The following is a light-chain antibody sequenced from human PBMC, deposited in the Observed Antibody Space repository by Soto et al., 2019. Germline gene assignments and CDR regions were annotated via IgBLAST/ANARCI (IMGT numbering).Light chain of an antibody. Sequence: EIVLTQSPGTLSLSPGERATLSCRASQSVSSNYLAWYQQKFGQAPRLLTYGASSRAAGIPDRFSGSGSGTDFTLTISRLEPEDFAVYYCQQYGNSPLTFGGGTKVDIK. CDR1: QSVSSNY. V-gene: IGKV3-20*01. CDR3: QQYGNSPLT. CDR2: GAS. J-gene: IGKJ4*01.